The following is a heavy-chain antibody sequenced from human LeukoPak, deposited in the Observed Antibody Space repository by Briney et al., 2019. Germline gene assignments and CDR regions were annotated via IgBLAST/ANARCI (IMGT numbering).Heavy chain of an antibody. CDR2: IYSGGGT. CDR3: AKERSLEIAVAGTIFDY. Sequence: GGSLRLSCAASGFTVSSNYMGWVRQAPGKGLEWVSVIYSGGGTYYADSVKGRFTISRDNSKNMIYLQLSSLKAEDTAVYYCAKERSLEIAVAGTIFDYWGQGTLVTVSS. D-gene: IGHD6-19*01. CDR1: GFTVSSNY. V-gene: IGHV3-66*01. J-gene: IGHJ4*02.